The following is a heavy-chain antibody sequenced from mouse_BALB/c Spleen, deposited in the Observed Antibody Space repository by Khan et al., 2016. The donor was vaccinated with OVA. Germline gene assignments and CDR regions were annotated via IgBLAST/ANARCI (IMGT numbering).Heavy chain of an antibody. D-gene: IGHD3-2*01. CDR2: INPSNGGT. Sequence: VQLQESGAELVKPGASVKLSCKASGYTFTSYYMYWLKQRPGQGLEWIGEINPSNGGTNFNEKFKSKATLTVDKSSSTAYMQLSSMTYEDSAVSYCTRRGTARATLWFAYWGQGTLVTVSA. V-gene: IGHV1S81*02. J-gene: IGHJ3*01. CDR1: GYTFTSYY. CDR3: TRRGTARATLWFAY.